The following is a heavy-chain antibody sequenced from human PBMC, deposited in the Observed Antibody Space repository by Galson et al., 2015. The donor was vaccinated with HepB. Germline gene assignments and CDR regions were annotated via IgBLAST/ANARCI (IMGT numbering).Heavy chain of an antibody. D-gene: IGHD2-8*01. CDR1: GDSVSSNSAA. V-gene: IGHV6-1*01. Sequence: CAISGDSVSSNSAAWNRIRQSPSRGLEWLGRTYYRSKWYNDYAVSVKSRITINPDTSKNQFSLQLNSVTPEDTAVYYCARGWYAFDIWGQGTMVTVSS. CDR3: ARGWYAFDI. CDR2: TYYRSKWYN. J-gene: IGHJ3*02.